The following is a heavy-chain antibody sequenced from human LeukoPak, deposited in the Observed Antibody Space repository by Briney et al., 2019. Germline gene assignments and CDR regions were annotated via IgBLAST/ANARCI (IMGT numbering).Heavy chain of an antibody. CDR3: ARGPTPSYWYGSGSYYSLDY. Sequence: PGGSLRLSCAASGFTFSSYAMSWVRQAPGKGLEWVSAISGSGGSTYYADSVKGRFTISRDNSKNTLYLQMKTLRAEDTAVYYCARGPTPSYWYGSGSYYSLDYWGQGTLVTVSS. CDR2: ISGSGGST. V-gene: IGHV3-23*01. J-gene: IGHJ4*02. CDR1: GFTFSSYA. D-gene: IGHD3-10*01.